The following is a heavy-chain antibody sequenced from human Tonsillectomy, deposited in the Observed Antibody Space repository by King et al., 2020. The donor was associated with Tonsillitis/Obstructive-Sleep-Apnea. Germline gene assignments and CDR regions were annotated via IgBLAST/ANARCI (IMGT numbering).Heavy chain of an antibody. CDR1: GFSFDDYG. CDR3: ARDLSTVRGIPYDAFDV. CDR2: INWSGGII. Sequence: VQLVESGGGVVRPGGSRRLTCATSGFSFDDYGLSWVRQAPGKGLEWVSGINWSGGIIGYADSVKGRFTISRDNAKNSLSLQMNRLRAEDTALYYCARDLSTVRGIPYDAFDVWGQGTTVTVSS. V-gene: IGHV3-20*04. J-gene: IGHJ3*01. D-gene: IGHD3-10*01.